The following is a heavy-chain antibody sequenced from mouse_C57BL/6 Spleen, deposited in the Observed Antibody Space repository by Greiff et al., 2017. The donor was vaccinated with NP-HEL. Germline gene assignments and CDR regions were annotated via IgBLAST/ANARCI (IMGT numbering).Heavy chain of an antibody. CDR1: GFTFSSYT. CDR2: ISGGGGNT. V-gene: IGHV5-9*01. Sequence: EVKVVESGGGLVKPGGSLKLSCAASGFTFSSYTMSWVRQTPEKRLEWVATISGGGGNTYYPDSVKGRFTISRDNAKNTLYLQMSSLRSEDTALYYCARQDSNYFDYWGQGTTLTVSS. CDR3: ARQDSNYFDY. D-gene: IGHD2-5*01. J-gene: IGHJ2*01.